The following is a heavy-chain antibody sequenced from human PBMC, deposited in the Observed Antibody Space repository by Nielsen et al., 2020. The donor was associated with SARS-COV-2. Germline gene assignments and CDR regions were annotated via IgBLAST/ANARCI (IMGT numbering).Heavy chain of an antibody. D-gene: IGHD3-16*01. J-gene: IGHJ3*02. Sequence: GESLKISCAASGFTFSSYAMSWVRQAPGKGLEWVSAISGSGGSTYYADSVKGRFTISRDNSKNTLYLQMNSLRAEDTAVYYCAKDLDFRPGEDAFDIWGQGTMVTVSS. CDR1: GFTFSSYA. CDR2: ISGSGGST. CDR3: AKDLDFRPGEDAFDI. V-gene: IGHV3-23*01.